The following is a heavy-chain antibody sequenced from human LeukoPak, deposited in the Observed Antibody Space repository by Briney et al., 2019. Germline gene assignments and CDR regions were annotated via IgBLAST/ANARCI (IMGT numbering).Heavy chain of an antibody. V-gene: IGHV1-2*02. D-gene: IGHD3-22*01. CDR3: AISITMIVTPDAFDI. CDR2: INPNSGGT. CDR1: GYTFTGYY. J-gene: IGHJ3*02. Sequence: ASVKVSCKASGYTFTGYYMHWVRQAPGQGLEWMGWINPNSGGTNYAQKLQGRVTMTTDTSTSTAYMELRSLRSDDTAVYYCAISITMIVTPDAFDIWGQGTMVTVSS.